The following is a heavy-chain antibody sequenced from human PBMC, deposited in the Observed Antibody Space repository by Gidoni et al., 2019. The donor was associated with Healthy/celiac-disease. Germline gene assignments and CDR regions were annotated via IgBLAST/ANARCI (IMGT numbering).Heavy chain of an antibody. D-gene: IGHD3-22*01. J-gene: IGHJ6*02. V-gene: IGHV3-33*01. CDR2: IWYDGSNK. CDR1: GFTFSSYG. CDR3: AREVYYDSSGFGMDV. Sequence: QVQLVESGGGVVQPGRSLRLSCAASGFTFSSYGMHWVRQAPGKGLEWVAVIWYDGSNKYYADSVKGRFTISRDNSKNTLYLQMNSLRAEDTAVYYCAREVYYDSSGFGMDVWGQGTTVTVSS.